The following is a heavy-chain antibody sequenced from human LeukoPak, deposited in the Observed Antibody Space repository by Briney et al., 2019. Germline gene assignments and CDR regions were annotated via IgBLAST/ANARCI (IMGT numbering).Heavy chain of an antibody. Sequence: GGSLRLSCTASGFTFGDYAMSWVRRAPGKGLEWVGFIRSKAYGGTTEYAASVKGRFTISRDDSKSIAYLQMNSLKTEDTAVYYCTSLLRYYFDYWGQGTLVTVSS. D-gene: IGHD2/OR15-2a*01. V-gene: IGHV3-49*04. CDR3: TSLLRYYFDY. J-gene: IGHJ4*02. CDR2: IRSKAYGGTT. CDR1: GFTFGDYA.